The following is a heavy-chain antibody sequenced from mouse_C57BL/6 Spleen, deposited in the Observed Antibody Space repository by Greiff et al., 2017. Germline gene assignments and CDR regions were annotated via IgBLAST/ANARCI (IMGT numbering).Heavy chain of an antibody. V-gene: IGHV1-4*01. Sequence: VQLQQSGAELARPGASVKMSCKASGYTFTSYTMHWVKQRPGQGLEWIGYINPSSGYTKSNQKFKDKATLPADKSSRKAYIQLSSRTSEDSSVYDCARHYYGSSYWYFDVWGTGTTVTVSS. CDR3: ARHYYGSSYWYFDV. D-gene: IGHD1-1*01. CDR1: GYTFTSYT. CDR2: INPSSGYT. J-gene: IGHJ1*03.